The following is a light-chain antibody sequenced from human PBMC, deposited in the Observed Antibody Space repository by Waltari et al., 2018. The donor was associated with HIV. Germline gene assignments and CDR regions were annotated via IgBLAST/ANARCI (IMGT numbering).Light chain of an antibody. J-gene: IGKJ1*01. V-gene: IGKV1-39*01. Sequence: DIQMTQSPSSLSASVGDRVTITCRASQSINSLLHWYQQKPGRAPSLLIFAASSLQSGVPSRFSGNGSGTEFTLTISSLQSEDFAVYHCQQYYSWPLTFGQGTRVDI. CDR3: QQYYSWPLT. CDR2: AAS. CDR1: QSINSL.